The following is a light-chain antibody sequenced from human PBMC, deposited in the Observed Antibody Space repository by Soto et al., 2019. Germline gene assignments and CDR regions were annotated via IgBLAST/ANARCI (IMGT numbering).Light chain of an antibody. Sequence: DIQMTQSPTSLSASVGDRVTISCRASQSISTYLSWYQQKPEKAPRLLIYAASTVQSGVPPRFSGSGSGTDFILTISSLRSEDIATYFCQQTYSAPPWTFGQGTKVEIK. CDR2: AAS. CDR1: QSISTY. J-gene: IGKJ1*01. V-gene: IGKV1-39*01. CDR3: QQTYSAPPWT.